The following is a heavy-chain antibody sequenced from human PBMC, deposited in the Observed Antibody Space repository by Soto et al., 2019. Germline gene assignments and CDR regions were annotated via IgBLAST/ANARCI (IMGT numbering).Heavy chain of an antibody. CDR3: ARIQWGLDYYSGMDV. CDR2: INLKTAAT. V-gene: IGHV1-2*02. D-gene: IGHD1-26*01. Sequence: ASVKIFSKASGYTFTDYLIQCLRHAPGQGLEWVAWINLKTAATNYAKKFQDRVTLTSDTSFSIAYLELTRLRPDDTAVYHCARIQWGLDYYSGMDVWGRGTAVTVSS. J-gene: IGHJ6*02. CDR1: GYTFTDYL.